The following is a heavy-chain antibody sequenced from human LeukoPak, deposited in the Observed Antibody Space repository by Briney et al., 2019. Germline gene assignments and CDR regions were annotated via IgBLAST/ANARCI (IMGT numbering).Heavy chain of an antibody. CDR2: IYYSGST. Sequence: SETLSLTCTVSGGSISSSSYYWGWIRQPPGKGLEWIGSIYYSGSTYYNPSLKSRVTISVDTSKNQFSLKLSSVTAADTAVYYCARIPKISESAAAPYFDYWGQGTLVTVSS. CDR3: ARIPKISESAAAPYFDY. D-gene: IGHD6-13*01. CDR1: GGSISSSSYY. J-gene: IGHJ4*02. V-gene: IGHV4-39*07.